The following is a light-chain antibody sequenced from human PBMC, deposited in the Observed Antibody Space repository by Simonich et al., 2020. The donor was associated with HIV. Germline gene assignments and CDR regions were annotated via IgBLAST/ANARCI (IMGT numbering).Light chain of an antibody. V-gene: IGLV2-11*01. CDR1: SSDVGGYNY. J-gene: IGLJ3*02. Sequence: QSALTQPASVSGSPGQSITISCTGTSSDVGGYNYVSWFQQHPGKAPKVMIYDVTKRPSGVPDRFSGSKSGNTASLTISGLQADDEADYYCCSYAGSFTWVFGGGTKLTVL. CDR3: CSYAGSFTWV. CDR2: DVT.